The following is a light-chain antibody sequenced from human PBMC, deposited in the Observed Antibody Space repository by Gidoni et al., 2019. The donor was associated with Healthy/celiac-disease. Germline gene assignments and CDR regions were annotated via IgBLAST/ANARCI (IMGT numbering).Light chain of an antibody. V-gene: IGLV1-40*01. J-gene: IGLJ1*01. CDR2: GNS. CDR1: SSHIGAGYD. CDR3: QSYDSSLSGSV. Sequence: QSVLTQPPSVYGAPGQRVTISCTGSSSHIGAGYDVHLYQQLPGTAPTLRIYGNSKRPSGVPDRFAGSKSGTSASLAITGLQAEEEADYYCQSYDSSLSGSVFGTWTKVTVL.